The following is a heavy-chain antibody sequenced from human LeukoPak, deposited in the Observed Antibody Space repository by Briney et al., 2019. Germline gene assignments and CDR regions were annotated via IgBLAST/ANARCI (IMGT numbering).Heavy chain of an antibody. V-gene: IGHV3-49*03. CDR2: IRSKAYGGTT. Sequence: TGGSLRLSCAASGFTFNTYPMSWFRQAPGKGLEWVGFIRSKAYGGTTEYAASVKGRFTISRDDSKSIAYLQMNSLKTEDTAVYYCTRENSYSSSWYKPLGYWGQGTLVTVSS. CDR1: GFTFNTYP. D-gene: IGHD6-13*01. CDR3: TRENSYSSSWYKPLGY. J-gene: IGHJ4*02.